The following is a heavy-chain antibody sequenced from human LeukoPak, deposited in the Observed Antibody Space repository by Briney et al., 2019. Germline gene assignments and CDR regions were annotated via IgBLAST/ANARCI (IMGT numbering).Heavy chain of an antibody. CDR3: TKEGRPGWYLFDY. CDR1: GFTFSSYA. Sequence: GGSLRLSCAASGFTFSSYAMHWVRQAPGKGLEWVAVISYDGSNKYYADSVKGRFTTSRDNSKSTLYLQMNSLRPEDTAVYYCTKEGRPGWYLFDYWGQGTLVTVSS. V-gene: IGHV3-30-3*01. J-gene: IGHJ4*02. CDR2: ISYDGSNK. D-gene: IGHD6-19*01.